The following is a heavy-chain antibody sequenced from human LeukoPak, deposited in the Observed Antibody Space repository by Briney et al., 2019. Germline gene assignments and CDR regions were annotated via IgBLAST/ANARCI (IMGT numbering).Heavy chain of an antibody. Sequence: GESLTIPCQPLGYRFVVYWFTGVRQMPGEGLEWMGIIYPGDSDTRYSPSCQGQVTISADTSISTAYLQWNSLKASDSAMYEFARFGEHPQVQHWGQGTLVTVSS. CDR2: IYPGDSDT. CDR3: ARFGEHPQVQH. J-gene: IGHJ1*01. D-gene: IGHD1/OR15-1a*01. CDR1: GYRFVVYW. V-gene: IGHV5-51*01.